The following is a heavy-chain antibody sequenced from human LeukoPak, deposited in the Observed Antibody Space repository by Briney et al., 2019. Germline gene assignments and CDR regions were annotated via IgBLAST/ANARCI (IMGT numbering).Heavy chain of an antibody. CDR3: AKDSPGYRTGYIGY. J-gene: IGHJ4*02. V-gene: IGHV3-30*18. D-gene: IGHD3/OR15-3a*01. CDR1: GFTFSSYG. Sequence: PGGSLRLSCAASGFTFSSYGMHWVRQAPGKGLEWVAVISYDGSNKYYADSVKGRFTISRDNSKNTLYLQMNSLRAEDTAVYYCAKDSPGYRTGYIGYWGQGSLVAVSS. CDR2: ISYDGSNK.